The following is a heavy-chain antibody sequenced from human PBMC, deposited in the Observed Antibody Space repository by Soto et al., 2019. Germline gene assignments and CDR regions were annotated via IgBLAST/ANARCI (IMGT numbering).Heavy chain of an antibody. CDR2: IIPRSATS. CDR1: GYTFSTYT. D-gene: IGHD3-10*01. J-gene: IGHJ3*02. Sequence: SVKVSCKASGYTFSTYTITWMRQAPGQGLEWMGGIIPRSATSNYAQKFQGRVTITADESTNTLYLQMNSLKTEDTAVYYCARSGRESSTWSDDAFDIWGQGTMVTVSS. CDR3: ARSGRESSTWSDDAFDI. V-gene: IGHV1-69*13.